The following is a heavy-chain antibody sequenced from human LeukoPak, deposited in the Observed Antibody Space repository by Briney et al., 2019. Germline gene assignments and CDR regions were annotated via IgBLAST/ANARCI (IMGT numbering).Heavy chain of an antibody. D-gene: IGHD4-23*01. CDR1: GFGFSDAW. CDR2: INSGSSDT. J-gene: IGHJ6*03. Sequence: GGSLRLSCAGSGFGFSDAWMSWVRQAPGKGLEWVSSINSGSSDTYYADSVKGRFTIYRNNAKNTLYLQMNSLRVEDTAVYYCAKINYDGYYYMDVWGKGTTVTISS. V-gene: IGHV3-21*06. CDR3: AKINYDGYYYMDV.